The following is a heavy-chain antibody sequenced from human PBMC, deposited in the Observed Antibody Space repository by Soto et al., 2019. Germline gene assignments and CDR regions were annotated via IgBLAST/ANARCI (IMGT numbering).Heavy chain of an antibody. CDR2: INSDGSST. CDR1: GFTFSSYW. D-gene: IGHD2-15*01. Sequence: EVQLVESGGGLVQPGGSLRLSCAASGFTFSSYWMHWVRQAPGKGLVWVSRINSDGSSTAYADSVMGRFTISRDNAKKTLYLQMNSLRAEDTAVYYCARDQGYCSGGSCYVAGYWGQGTLVTVSS. J-gene: IGHJ4*02. CDR3: ARDQGYCSGGSCYVAGY. V-gene: IGHV3-74*01.